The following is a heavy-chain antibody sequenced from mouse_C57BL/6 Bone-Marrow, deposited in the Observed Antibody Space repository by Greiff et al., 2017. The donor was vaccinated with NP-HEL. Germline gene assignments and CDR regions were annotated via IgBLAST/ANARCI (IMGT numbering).Heavy chain of an antibody. CDR1: GISITTGNYR. CDR2: IYYSGTI. Sequence: EVKLVESGPGLVKPSQTVFLTCTVTGISITTGNYRWSWIRQFPGNKLEWIGYIYYSGTITYNPSLTSRTTIPRATHQNQFFLEMNSLTAEDTATYYCARDTHYGSSFYWYCDVWGTGTTVTVSS. CDR3: ARDTHYGSSFYWYCDV. D-gene: IGHD1-1*01. V-gene: IGHV3-5*01. J-gene: IGHJ1*03.